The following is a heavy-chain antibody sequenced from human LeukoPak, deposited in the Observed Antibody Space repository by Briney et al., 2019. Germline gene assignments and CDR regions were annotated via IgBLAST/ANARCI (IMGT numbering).Heavy chain of an antibody. CDR3: ARDRRAYGGEHYFQF. CDR2: IYYSGST. D-gene: IGHD2/OR15-2a*01. J-gene: IGHJ4*02. CDR1: GGSISSHY. Sequence: SETLSLTCTVPGGSISSHYWSSIRQPPGKGLEWIGYIYYSGSTNYNPPLKSRVTISVDTSKNQFSLKLSSVTAADTAVYYCARDRRAYGGEHYFQFGGQGTVVIVSS. V-gene: IGHV4-59*11.